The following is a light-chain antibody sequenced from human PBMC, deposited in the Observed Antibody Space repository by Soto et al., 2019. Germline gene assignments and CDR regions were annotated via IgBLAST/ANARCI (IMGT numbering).Light chain of an antibody. CDR1: QGISNY. CDR3: QQVNSSPFT. Sequence: DIQLTQSPSFLSASIGDRVTITCRASQGISNYLAWYQQKPGKAPKLLIFAASTLQSGVPSRFSGSGSGTEFTRTISSLQPEDVATYWGQQVNSSPFTFGRGTKVDIK. J-gene: IGKJ3*01. V-gene: IGKV1-9*01. CDR2: AAS.